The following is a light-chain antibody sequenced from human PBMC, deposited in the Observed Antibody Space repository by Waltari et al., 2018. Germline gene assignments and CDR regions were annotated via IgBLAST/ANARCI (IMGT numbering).Light chain of an antibody. V-gene: IGLV2-23*01. J-gene: IGLJ1*01. CDR1: STDLESYNL. Sequence: QSALSQPASVSGSPGQSLTITCTGASTDLESYNLVAWYQPHPTRAPKLIIYEATKRPSGISHRFSGAKSGATASLRISGLQADDEADYYCCSYTGSSTSYGCGGGTKVTVL. CDR2: EAT. CDR3: CSYTGSSTSYG.